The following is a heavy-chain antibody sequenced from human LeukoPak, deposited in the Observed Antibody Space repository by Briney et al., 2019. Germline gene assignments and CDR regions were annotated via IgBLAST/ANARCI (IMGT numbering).Heavy chain of an antibody. J-gene: IGHJ3*02. D-gene: IGHD2-2*01. CDR2: INPNSGGT. V-gene: IGHV1-2*02. Sequence: GASVKVSCKASGYTFTGYYMHWVRQAPGQGLEWMGWINPNSGGTNYAQKFQGRVTMTRDTSISTAYMEPSRLRSDDTAVYYCARGGKCSSTCCHHDAFDIWGQGTMVTVSS. CDR1: GYTFTGYY. CDR3: ARGGKCSSTCCHHDAFDI.